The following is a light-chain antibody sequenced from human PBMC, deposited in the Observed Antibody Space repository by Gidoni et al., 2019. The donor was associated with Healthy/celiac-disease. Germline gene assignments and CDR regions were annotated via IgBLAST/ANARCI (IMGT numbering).Light chain of an antibody. CDR3: QQRSSLFT. CDR1: QSVSSY. CDR2: DAS. V-gene: IGKV3-11*01. Sequence: IVFTQSPATLSLSPGERATLSCRASQSVSSYLAWYQQKPGQAPRLLIYDASNRATGIPARFSGSGSGTDFTLTISSLEPEDFAVYYCQQRSSLFTFGPGTKVDIK. J-gene: IGKJ3*01.